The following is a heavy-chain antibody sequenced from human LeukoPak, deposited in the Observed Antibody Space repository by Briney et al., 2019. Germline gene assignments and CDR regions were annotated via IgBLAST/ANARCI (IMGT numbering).Heavy chain of an antibody. J-gene: IGHJ4*02. CDR1: GFTFSSYS. Sequence: GGSLRLSCAASGFTFSSYSMNWVRQAPGKGLEWVSSISSSSSYIYHADSVKGRFIISRDNARNSLYLQMNSLRAEDTALYYCARRSWNFQFDHWGQGTLVTVSS. D-gene: IGHD1-7*01. V-gene: IGHV3-21*04. CDR2: ISSSSSYI. CDR3: ARRSWNFQFDH.